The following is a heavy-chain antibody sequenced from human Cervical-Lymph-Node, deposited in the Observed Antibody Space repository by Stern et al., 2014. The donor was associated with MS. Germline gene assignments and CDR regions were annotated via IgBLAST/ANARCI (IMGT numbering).Heavy chain of an antibody. CDR1: GFTFGSYA. CDR3: AKVYGSGPFDY. Sequence: EVQLVESGGTLVQPGGSLRLSCAAPGFTFGSYAMSWVRQAPGKGLEWVSVISGSDGSTFYADSVKGRLTISRDNSKNTLFLQMNSLRAEDTAVYYCAKVYGSGPFDYWGQGTLVTVSS. CDR2: ISGSDGST. J-gene: IGHJ4*02. D-gene: IGHD6-19*01. V-gene: IGHV3-23*04.